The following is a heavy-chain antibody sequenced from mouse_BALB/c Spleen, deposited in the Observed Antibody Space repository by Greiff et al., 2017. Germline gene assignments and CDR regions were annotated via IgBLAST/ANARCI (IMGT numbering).Heavy chain of an antibody. CDR3: ARVGSSYWFAY. Sequence: VKLVESGAELAKPGASVKMSCKASGYTFTSYWMHWVKQRPGQGLEWIGYINPSTGYTEYNQKFKDKATLTADKSSSTAYMQLSSLTSEDSAVYYCARVGSSYWFAYWGQGTLVTVSA. V-gene: IGHV1-7*01. CDR2: INPSTGYT. J-gene: IGHJ3*01. D-gene: IGHD1-1*01. CDR1: GYTFTSYW.